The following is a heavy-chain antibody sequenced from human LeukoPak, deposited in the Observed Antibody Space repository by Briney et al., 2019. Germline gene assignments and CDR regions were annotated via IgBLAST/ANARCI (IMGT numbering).Heavy chain of an antibody. D-gene: IGHD3-22*01. V-gene: IGHV1-18*01. CDR3: ARSYYYDSSGYYYTKNFDY. CDR2: ISAYNGNT. CDR1: GYTFTSYG. Sequence: ASVNVSCKASGYTFTSYGISWVRQAPGQGLEWMGWISAYNGNTNYAQKLQGRVTMTTDTSTSTAYMELRSLRSDDTAVYYCARSYYYDSSGYYYTKNFDYWGQGTLVTVSS. J-gene: IGHJ4*02.